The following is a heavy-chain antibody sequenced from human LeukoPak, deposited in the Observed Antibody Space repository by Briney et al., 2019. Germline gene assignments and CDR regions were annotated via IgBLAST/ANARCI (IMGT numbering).Heavy chain of an antibody. Sequence: PSETLSLTCTVSGGSLSNHYWSWIRQPPGKGLEWIGHIHDSGSTTYNPSLKSRVTMSVDTSKNQFSLNLSSVTAADTAVYYCARGRIGGPKAPFDYWGQGTLVTVSS. CDR3: ARGRIGGPKAPFDY. CDR2: IHDSGST. D-gene: IGHD3-16*01. CDR1: GGSLSNHY. J-gene: IGHJ4*02. V-gene: IGHV4-59*11.